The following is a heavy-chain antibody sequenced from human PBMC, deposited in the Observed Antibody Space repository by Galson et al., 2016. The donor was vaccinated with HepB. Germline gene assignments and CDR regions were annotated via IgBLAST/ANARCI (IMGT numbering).Heavy chain of an antibody. D-gene: IGHD1-7*01. CDR2: ISAHTGNT. CDR3: TRVPWNYVRNWYYFGMDV. Sequence: SVKVSCKASGHTSTTYGISWVRQAPGQGLEWMGWISAHTGNTNYAQKVQGRVTMTIDTSTGTAYMELRSLRSDDTVVYYCTRVPWNYVRNWYYFGMDVWGQGTTVTVSS. V-gene: IGHV1-18*01. J-gene: IGHJ6*02. CDR1: GHTSTTYG.